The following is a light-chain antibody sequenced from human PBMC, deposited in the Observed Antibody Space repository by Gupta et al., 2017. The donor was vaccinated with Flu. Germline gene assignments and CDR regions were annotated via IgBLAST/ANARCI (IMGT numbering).Light chain of an antibody. Sequence: DIQMTQSPSSLSASVGDRVTMTCRASQDISNSLAWFQQKPGKAPKSLIYGASSLQSGVPSRFSGSGYGTDFNLTISGLEPEDFATCYCQQDETYPTTFGQGTRLEIK. CDR2: GAS. J-gene: IGKJ5*01. CDR1: QDISNS. CDR3: QQDETYPTT. V-gene: IGKV1-16*01.